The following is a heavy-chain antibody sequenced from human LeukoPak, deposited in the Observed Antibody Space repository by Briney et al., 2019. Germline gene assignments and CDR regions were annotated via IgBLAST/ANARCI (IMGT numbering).Heavy chain of an antibody. CDR2: IWYDGSNK. CDR3: AREERAVAGTDAFDI. D-gene: IGHD6-19*01. J-gene: IGHJ3*02. Sequence: PGGSLRLSCAASGFTFSSYGMHWVRQAPGKGLEWVAVIWYDGSNKYYADSVKGRFTISRDNSKNTLYLQMNSLRAEDTAVYYCAREERAVAGTDAFDIWGQGTMLTVSS. CDR1: GFTFSSYG. V-gene: IGHV3-33*01.